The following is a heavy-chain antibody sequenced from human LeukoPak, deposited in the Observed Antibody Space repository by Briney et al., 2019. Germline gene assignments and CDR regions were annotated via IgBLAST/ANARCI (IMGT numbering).Heavy chain of an antibody. Sequence: SGGSLRLSCAASGFTFSDYYMSWIRQAPGKGLEWVSFISGTSISTYHADSVKGRFTISRDNAKNSLDLQMNSLRAEDTAVYYCARDNYESSGPQNFWGQGTLVTVSS. CDR3: ARDNYESSGPQNF. CDR1: GFTFSDYY. D-gene: IGHD3-22*01. V-gene: IGHV3-11*05. CDR2: ISGTSIST. J-gene: IGHJ4*02.